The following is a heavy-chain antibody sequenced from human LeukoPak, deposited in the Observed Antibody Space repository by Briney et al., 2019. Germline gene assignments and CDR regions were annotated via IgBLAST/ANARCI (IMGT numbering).Heavy chain of an antibody. V-gene: IGHV3-21*01. CDR2: ISSSSSYI. D-gene: IGHD2-8*01. J-gene: IGHJ6*03. CDR1: GLTFSSYS. Sequence: GGSLRLSCAASGLTFSSYSMNWVRQAPGKGLEWVSSISSSSSYIYYADSVKGRFTISRDNAKNSLYLQMNSLRAEDTAVYYCARSPKPYPRNYCTNGVCYRMNYYYYYMDVWGKGTTVTVSS. CDR3: ARSPKPYPRNYCTNGVCYRMNYYYYYMDV.